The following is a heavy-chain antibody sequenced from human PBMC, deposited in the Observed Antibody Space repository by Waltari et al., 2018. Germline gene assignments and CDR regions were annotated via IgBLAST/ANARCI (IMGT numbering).Heavy chain of an antibody. J-gene: IGHJ3*01. D-gene: IGHD1-1*01. CDR1: GYTFISYD. CDR2: INTNTGAA. CDR3: ARGDNWNDRLDF. Sequence: QVQLVQSGAEVKKPGASVRVSCKASGYTFISYDINWVRQAPGQGLEWMGWINTNTGAARFAQNFQERVTMTRSTSETTAYMEISDLTSHDTAVYYCARGDNWNDRLDFWGQGTKVTVSS. V-gene: IGHV1-8*01.